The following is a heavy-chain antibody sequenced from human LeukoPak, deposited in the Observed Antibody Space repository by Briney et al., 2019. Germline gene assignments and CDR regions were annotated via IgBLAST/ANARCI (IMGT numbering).Heavy chain of an antibody. V-gene: IGHV3-66*01. CDR3: AKFAFGSGNFYHPLNN. Sequence: GQSLRLSCAASGFTVSGSYMNWVRQAPGKGLEWVSLIWTGGGTNYADSVKGRFTISRDNSKNTLYLQMKSLRVEDTAVYYCAKFAFGSGNFYHPLNNWGQGVQVTVSS. CDR2: IWTGGGT. CDR1: GFTVSGSY. D-gene: IGHD3-10*01. J-gene: IGHJ4*02.